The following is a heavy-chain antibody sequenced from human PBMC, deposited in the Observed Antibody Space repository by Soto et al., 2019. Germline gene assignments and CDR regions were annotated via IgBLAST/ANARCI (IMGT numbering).Heavy chain of an antibody. J-gene: IGHJ6*02. CDR2: IYYSGST. Sequence: SETLSLTCTVSGGSISSYYWSWIRQPPGKGLEWIGYIYYSGSTNYNPSLKSRVTISVDTSKNRFSLKLSSVTAADTAVYYCATNSYYSLGVWGPGTTVTVSS. V-gene: IGHV4-59*12. CDR1: GGSISSYY. CDR3: ATNSYYSLGV.